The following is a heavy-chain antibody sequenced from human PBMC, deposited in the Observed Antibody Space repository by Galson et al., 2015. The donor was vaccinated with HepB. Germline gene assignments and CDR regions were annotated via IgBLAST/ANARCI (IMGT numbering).Heavy chain of an antibody. CDR1: GYTFTSYG. CDR3: ARDRPFDSSGYYDPQG. J-gene: IGHJ4*02. D-gene: IGHD3-22*01. Sequence: SVKVSCKASGYTFTSYGISWVRQAPGQGLEWMGWISAYNGNTNYAQKLQGRVTMTTDTSTSTAYMELRSLRSDDTAVYYCARDRPFDSSGYYDPQGRGQGTLVTVSS. CDR2: ISAYNGNT. V-gene: IGHV1-18*04.